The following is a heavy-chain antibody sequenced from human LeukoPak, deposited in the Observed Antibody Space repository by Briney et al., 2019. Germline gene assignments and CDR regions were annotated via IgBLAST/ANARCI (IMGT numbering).Heavy chain of an antibody. J-gene: IGHJ1*01. V-gene: IGHV4-30-2*01. D-gene: IGHD6-13*01. CDR1: GGSISSGGYY. CDR3: ARGIAAAGNAEYFQH. Sequence: SETLSLTCTVSGGSISSGGYYWSWIRQPPGKGLEWIGYIYHSGSTYYNPSLKSRVTISVDRSKNQFSLKLSSVTAADTAVYYCARGIAAAGNAEYFQHWGQGTLVTVSS. CDR2: IYHSGST.